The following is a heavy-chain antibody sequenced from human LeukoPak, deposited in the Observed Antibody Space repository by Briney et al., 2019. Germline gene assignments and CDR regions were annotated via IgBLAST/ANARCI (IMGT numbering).Heavy chain of an antibody. CDR1: GFTFSSYS. D-gene: IGHD1-26*01. CDR3: ARLPAVGANYYYYYMDV. Sequence: GGSLRLSCAASGFTFSSYSMNWVRQAPGKGLEWVSHIGRGITYADSVKGRFTISRDNAKNSLYLQMNSLRAEDTAVYYCARLPAVGANYYYYYMDVWGKGTTVTVSS. J-gene: IGHJ6*03. V-gene: IGHV3-48*04. CDR2: IGRGIT.